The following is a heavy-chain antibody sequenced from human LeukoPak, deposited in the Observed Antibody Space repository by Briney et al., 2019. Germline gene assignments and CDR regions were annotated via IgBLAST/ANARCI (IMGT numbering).Heavy chain of an antibody. CDR1: GGSFSGYY. V-gene: IGHV4-34*01. J-gene: IGHJ6*02. CDR2: INHSGST. Sequence: SETPSLTCAVYGGSFSGYYWSWIRQPPGKGLEWIGEINHSGSTNYNPSLKSRVTISVDTSKNQFSLKLSSVTAADTAVYYCARGTSHSSRMDVWGQGTTVTVSS. D-gene: IGHD2-15*01. CDR3: ARGTSHSSRMDV.